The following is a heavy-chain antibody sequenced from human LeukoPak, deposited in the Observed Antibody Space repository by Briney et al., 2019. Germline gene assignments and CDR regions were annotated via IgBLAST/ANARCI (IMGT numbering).Heavy chain of an antibody. V-gene: IGHV4-34*01. Sequence: SETLSLTCAVYGGSFSGYYWGWIRQPPGRGLEWIGEINHSGSTNYNPSLKSRVTISVDTSKNQFSLKLSSVTAADTAVYYCARARFWGRPGIAVAGTKRGNFDYWGQGTLVTVSS. CDR1: GGSFSGYY. CDR3: ARARFWGRPGIAVAGTKRGNFDY. J-gene: IGHJ4*02. D-gene: IGHD6-19*01. CDR2: INHSGST.